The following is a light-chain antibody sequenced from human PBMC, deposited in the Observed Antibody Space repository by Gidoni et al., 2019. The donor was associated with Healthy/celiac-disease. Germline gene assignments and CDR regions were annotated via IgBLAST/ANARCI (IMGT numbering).Light chain of an antibody. CDR2: GAS. CDR3: QQYNNWPPLT. CDR1: QSVSSN. J-gene: IGKJ4*01. V-gene: IGKV3-15*01. Sequence: EIVMTPSPATLSVSPGERATLSCRASQSVSSNLAWYQQKPGQAPRLLIYGASTRATGIPARCSGSGSGTEFTLTISSRQSEDFAVYYCQQYNNWPPLTFGGGTKVEIK.